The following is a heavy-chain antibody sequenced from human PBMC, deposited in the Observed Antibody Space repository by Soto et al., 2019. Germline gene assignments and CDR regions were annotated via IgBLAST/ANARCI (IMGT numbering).Heavy chain of an antibody. CDR1: GFTLSSYS. CDR2: VSSTSSTI. V-gene: IGHV3-48*01. CDR3: ARVRAVTTPGPNLEY. Sequence: EVQLVESGGGLVQPGGSLRLSCAASGFTLSSYSMNWVRQPPGKGLEWVSYVSSTSSTIYYADSVKGRFTISRDNAMNAVYLKMNSLRAEDTALYYCARVRAVTTPGPNLEYWGQGTLVTVSS. D-gene: IGHD3-3*01. J-gene: IGHJ4*01.